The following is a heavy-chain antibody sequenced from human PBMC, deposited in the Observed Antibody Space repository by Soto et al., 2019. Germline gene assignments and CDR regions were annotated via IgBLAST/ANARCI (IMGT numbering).Heavy chain of an antibody. D-gene: IGHD1-7*01. CDR2: IFYSGST. V-gene: IGHV4-61*01. CDR3: ARANGNCNNAFDI. J-gene: IGHJ4*03. Sequence: QVQLQESGPGLVKPSETLSLICNVSGGSINSGSFYWSWIRQPPGKGLEWIGYIFYSGSTKYNPSITSRATILLDPFSMPSALTPDSATASYTAVYYCARANGNCNNAFDIWGQGNLVTVSS. CDR1: GGSINSGSFY.